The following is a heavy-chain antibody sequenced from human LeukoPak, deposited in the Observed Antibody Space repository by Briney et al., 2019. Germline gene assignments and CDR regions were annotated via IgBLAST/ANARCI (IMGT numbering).Heavy chain of an antibody. CDR1: GFSFSNYA. CDR2: IKEDGSEK. J-gene: IGHJ4*02. Sequence: GGSLRLSCSASGFSFSNYAMYWVRQAPGKGLEWVANIKEDGSEKYYVDSVKGRFTISRDNARNSLYLQMNSLRAEDTAVYYCASGRQLGYWGQGTLVTVSS. V-gene: IGHV3-7*01. D-gene: IGHD6-13*01. CDR3: ASGRQLGY.